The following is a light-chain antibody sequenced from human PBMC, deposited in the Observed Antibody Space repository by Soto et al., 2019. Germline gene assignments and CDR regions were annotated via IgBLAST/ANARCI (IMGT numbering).Light chain of an antibody. Sequence: PGERATLSCLASQSVSSHLAWYQQKAGQAPRLLIYDASNRATGIPARFSGSGSGTDFFLTISSLEPEDFAVYYCQQRSNWPLTFGGGTKVDIK. V-gene: IGKV3-11*01. CDR1: QSVSSH. CDR2: DAS. J-gene: IGKJ4*01. CDR3: QQRSNWPLT.